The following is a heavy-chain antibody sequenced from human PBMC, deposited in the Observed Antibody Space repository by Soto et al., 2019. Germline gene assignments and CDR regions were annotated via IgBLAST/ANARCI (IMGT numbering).Heavy chain of an antibody. CDR3: ARDLWGYCGTDCYPLDV. J-gene: IGHJ6*02. Sequence: QVRLQESGPGLVKPSETLSLTCTVSGGSISSSYWSWIRQPPGKGLEWIGYMYKTGSTGDNPSLKSRGTISVETSKTQFYLKVNSVTAADTAVYYCARDLWGYCGTDCYPLDVWGQGTTVTVSS. CDR2: MYKTGST. CDR1: GGSISSSY. V-gene: IGHV4-59*01. D-gene: IGHD2-21*02.